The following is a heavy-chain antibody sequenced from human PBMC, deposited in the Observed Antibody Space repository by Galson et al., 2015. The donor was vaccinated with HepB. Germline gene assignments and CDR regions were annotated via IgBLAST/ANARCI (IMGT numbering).Heavy chain of an antibody. J-gene: IGHJ6*03. V-gene: IGHV1-69*13. D-gene: IGHD5-12*01. CDR3: ARDQGLSGHIDYYYMDI. CDR2: INPMFHTT. CDR1: GGTFSSYP. Sequence: SVKVSCKVSGGTFSSYPISWVRQAPGQGLEWMGGINPMFHTTNYAQKFRGRVTIIADESTSTVYMELSSLRSQDTAVYYCARDQGLSGHIDYYYMDIWGEGTTVTVSS.